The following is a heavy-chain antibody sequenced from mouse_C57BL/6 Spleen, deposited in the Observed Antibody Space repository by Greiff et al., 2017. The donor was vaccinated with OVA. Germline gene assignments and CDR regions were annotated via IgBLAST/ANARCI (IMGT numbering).Heavy chain of an antibody. V-gene: IGHV1-52*01. CDR1: GYTFTSYW. CDR2: IDPSDSET. CDR3: AREGSTMVTFDY. J-gene: IGHJ2*01. D-gene: IGHD2-2*01. Sequence: QVQLQQPGVELVRPGSSVKLSCKASGYTFTSYWMHWVKQRPIQGLEWIGNIDPSDSETHYNQKFKDKATLTVDKSSSTAYMQLSSLTSEDSAVYYCAREGSTMVTFDYWGQGTTLTVSS.